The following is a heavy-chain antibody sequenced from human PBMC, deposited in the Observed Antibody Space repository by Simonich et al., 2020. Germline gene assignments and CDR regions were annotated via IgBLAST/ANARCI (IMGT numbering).Heavy chain of an antibody. CDR1: GFTFRSYW. J-gene: IGHJ6*03. CDR2: ITQDGSEN. Sequence: EVQLVESGGGLVQPGGSLRLSCAASGFTFRSYWMSWVRQAPGKGLEWVANITQDGSENYDVDSVKGRFTISRDNAKNSLYLQRNSLRAEDTAVYYCARDGLGTAYYYYMDVWGKGTTVTVSS. D-gene: IGHD7-27*01. V-gene: IGHV3-7*01. CDR3: ARDGLGTAYYYYMDV.